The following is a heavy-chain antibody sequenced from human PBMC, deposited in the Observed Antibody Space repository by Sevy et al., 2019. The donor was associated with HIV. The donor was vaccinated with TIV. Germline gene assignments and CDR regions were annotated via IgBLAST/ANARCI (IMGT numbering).Heavy chain of an antibody. V-gene: IGHV3-49*03. J-gene: IGHJ3*02. CDR2: IRSKANGGTT. CDR3: TREKYCYDSSGYYPGAFDI. D-gene: IGHD3-22*01. Sequence: GGSLRLSCTASGFTFGDYAMSWFRQAPGKGLEWVGFIRSKANGGTTEYAGSVKGRFTISRDDSKSMAYLQMNSLKTEDTAVYYCTREKYCYDSSGYYPGAFDIWGQGTMVTVSS. CDR1: GFTFGDYA.